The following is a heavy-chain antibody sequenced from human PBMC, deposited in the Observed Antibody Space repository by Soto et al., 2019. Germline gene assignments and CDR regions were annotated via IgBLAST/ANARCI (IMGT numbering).Heavy chain of an antibody. D-gene: IGHD6-19*01. CDR2: IIPIFGTA. V-gene: IGHV1-69*13. CDR3: ARDKRVVAGTVLDY. CDR1: GGTFSSYA. J-gene: IGHJ4*02. Sequence: SVKVSFKASGGTFSSYAISWVRQAPGQGLEWMGGIIPIFGTANYAQKFQGRVTITADESTSTAYMELSSLRSEDTAVYYCARDKRVVAGTVLDYWGQGTLVTVS.